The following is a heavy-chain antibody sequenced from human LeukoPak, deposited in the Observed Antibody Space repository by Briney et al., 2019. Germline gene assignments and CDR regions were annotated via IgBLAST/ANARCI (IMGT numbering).Heavy chain of an antibody. CDR2: IIPILGIA. D-gene: IGHD3-22*01. CDR3: ARFISRYDSSGYYFDY. J-gene: IGHJ4*02. Sequence: GSSVKVSCKASGGTFSSYAISWMRQAPGQGLEWMGRIIPILGIANYAQKFQGRVTITADKSTSTAYMELSSLRSEDTAVYYCARFISRYDSSGYYFDYWGQGTLVTVSS. V-gene: IGHV1-69*04. CDR1: GGTFSSYA.